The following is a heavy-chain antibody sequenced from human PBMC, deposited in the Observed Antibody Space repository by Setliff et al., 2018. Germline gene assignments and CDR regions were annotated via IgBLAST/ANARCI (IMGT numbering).Heavy chain of an antibody. CDR1: GYTFNSYG. CDR3: ARVRPCGGDCSTGVGGPYYFDH. J-gene: IGHJ4*02. V-gene: IGHV1-18*01. D-gene: IGHD2-21*02. Sequence: RASVKVSCKASGYTFNSYGISWVRQAPGQGLEWMGWISCYDGNTRYARKIQGRVTMTTDTSTTTAYMELRSLTSDDTAVYYCARVRPCGGDCSTGVGGPYYFDHWGQGTLVTVSS. CDR2: ISCYDGNT.